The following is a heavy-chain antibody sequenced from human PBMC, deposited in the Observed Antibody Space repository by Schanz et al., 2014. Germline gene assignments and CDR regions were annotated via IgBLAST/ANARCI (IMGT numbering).Heavy chain of an antibody. CDR1: GLNFRQYA. CDR3: TKDILPGGADV. V-gene: IGHV3-9*03. CDR2: FSLDTDRI. Sequence: EGQLVESGGVLVQPGRSLRLSCAGSGLNFRQYAIHWVRHAPGKGLEWVAGFSLDTDRIDYGDSVKGRFTVSWDNSKTSLYLQMNSLRPEDMALYYCTKDILPGGADVWGQGTTVTVSS. J-gene: IGHJ6*02. D-gene: IGHD3-3*02.